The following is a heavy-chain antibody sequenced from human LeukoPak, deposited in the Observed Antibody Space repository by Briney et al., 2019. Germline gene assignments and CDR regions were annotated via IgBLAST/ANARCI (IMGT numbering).Heavy chain of an antibody. CDR2: ISYDGSNK. V-gene: IGHV3-30*18. CDR3: AKVHLTYYYDSSGYGFQDY. D-gene: IGHD3-22*01. J-gene: IGHJ4*02. Sequence: GGSLRLSCAASGFTFSSYAIHWVRQAPGKGLEWVAVISYDGSNKYYGDSVKGRFTVSRDNSKNTVYLQMSSLRAEDTAVYYCAKVHLTYYYDSSGYGFQDYWGQGTLVTVSS. CDR1: GFTFSSYA.